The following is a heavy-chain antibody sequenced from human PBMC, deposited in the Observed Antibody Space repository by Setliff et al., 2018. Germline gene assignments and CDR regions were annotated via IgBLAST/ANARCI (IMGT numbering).Heavy chain of an antibody. V-gene: IGHV4-30-4*08. J-gene: IGHJ5*02. CDR1: GGSIDSGDYY. CDR3: AREVAGTYHYFDP. D-gene: IGHD6-19*01. CDR2: IYFSGST. Sequence: SETLSLTCTVSGGSIDSGDYYWNWIRQPPGKGLEWIGYIYFSGSTYYNPSLKSRVTLSLDTSKNQFSLKLNSVTAADTALYFCAREVAGTYHYFDPWGQGTLVTVSS.